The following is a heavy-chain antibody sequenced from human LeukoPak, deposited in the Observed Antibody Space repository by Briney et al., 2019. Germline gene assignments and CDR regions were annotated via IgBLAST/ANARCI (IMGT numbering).Heavy chain of an antibody. V-gene: IGHV1-2*04. CDR1: GYTFTGYY. Sequence: ASVKVSCKASGYTFTGYYMHWVRQAPGQGLEWMGWINPNSGGTNYAQKFQGWVTMTRDTSISTAYMELSRLRSDDTAVYYCARDRAVVVAATLDYWGQGTLVTVSS. CDR2: INPNSGGT. J-gene: IGHJ4*02. D-gene: IGHD2-15*01. CDR3: ARDRAVVVAATLDY.